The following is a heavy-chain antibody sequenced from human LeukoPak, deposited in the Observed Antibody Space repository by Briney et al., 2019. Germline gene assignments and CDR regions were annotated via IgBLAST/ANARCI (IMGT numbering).Heavy chain of an antibody. CDR1: GGSISSSSYY. J-gene: IGHJ5*02. Sequence: SETLSLTCTVSGGSISSSSYYWGWIRQPPGKGLEWIGYIYYSGSTNYNPSLKSRVTISVDTSKNQFSLKLSSVTAADTAVYYCARLRWGSGDSLTPWFDPWGQGTLVTVSS. CDR2: IYYSGST. CDR3: ARLRWGSGDSLTPWFDP. V-gene: IGHV4-61*05. D-gene: IGHD3-9*01.